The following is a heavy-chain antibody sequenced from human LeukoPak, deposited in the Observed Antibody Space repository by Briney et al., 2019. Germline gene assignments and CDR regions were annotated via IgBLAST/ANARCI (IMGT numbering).Heavy chain of an antibody. D-gene: IGHD6-19*01. CDR2: VSYSGST. Sequence: SETLSLTCTVSGGSIGSYYWSWIRQPPGKGLEWIGYVSYSGSTSYNPSLKSRVTISVDTSKNQFSLKLSSVTAADTAVYFCAREGVAGTTPSRPLYYYYYMDVWGKGTTVTVSS. J-gene: IGHJ6*03. CDR1: GGSIGSYY. CDR3: AREGVAGTTPSRPLYYYYYMDV. V-gene: IGHV4-59*01.